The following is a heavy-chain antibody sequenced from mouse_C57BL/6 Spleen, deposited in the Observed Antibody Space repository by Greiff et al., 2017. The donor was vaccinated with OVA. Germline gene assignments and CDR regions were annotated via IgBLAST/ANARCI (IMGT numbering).Heavy chain of an antibody. V-gene: IGHV3-6*01. CDR2: ISYDGSN. CDR3: ARGTTVVDSWFAY. Sequence: DVKLQESGPGLVKPSQSLSLTCSVTGYSITSGYYWNWIRQFPGNKLEWMGYISYDGSNNYNPSLKNRISITRDTSKNQFFLKLNSVTTEDTATYYCARGTTVVDSWFAYWGQGTLVTVSA. CDR1: GYSITSGYY. J-gene: IGHJ3*01. D-gene: IGHD1-1*01.